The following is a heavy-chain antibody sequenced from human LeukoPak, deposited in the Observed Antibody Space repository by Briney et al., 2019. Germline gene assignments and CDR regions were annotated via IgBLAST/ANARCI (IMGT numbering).Heavy chain of an antibody. CDR3: AESIAANGTVY. CDR2: ISDSGGST. Sequence: GGSLRMSCAASGFTFGCYAMKWVREAPGKGLKRVSFISDSGGSTYYADSVKGRFTISRDNSKNTLFLQMSRLRAEDTGVYYCAESIAANGTVYWGQGTQVTVTS. D-gene: IGHD6-13*01. J-gene: IGHJ4*02. CDR1: GFTFGCYA. V-gene: IGHV3-23*01.